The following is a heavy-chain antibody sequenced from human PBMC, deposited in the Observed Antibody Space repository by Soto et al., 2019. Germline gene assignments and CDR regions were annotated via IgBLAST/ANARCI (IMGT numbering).Heavy chain of an antibody. J-gene: IGHJ4*02. CDR1: GGSISSGDYY. CDR2: IYYSGST. D-gene: IGHD1-26*01. CDR3: ARERRRATTKVKSFDY. Sequence: KPSETLSLTCTVSGGSISSGDYYWSWIRQPPGKGLEWIGYIYYSGSTYYNPSLKSRVTISVDTSKNQFSLKLSSVTAADTTVYYCARERRRATTKVKSFDYWGQGTLVTVSS. V-gene: IGHV4-30-4*01.